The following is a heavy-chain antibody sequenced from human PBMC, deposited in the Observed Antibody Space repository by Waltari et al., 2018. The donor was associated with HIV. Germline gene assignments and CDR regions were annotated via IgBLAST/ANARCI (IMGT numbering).Heavy chain of an antibody. J-gene: IGHJ4*02. CDR3: AAAPPYVWGSLG. CDR2: IYYSGST. CDR1: GGSVSSGSYY. V-gene: IGHV4-61*01. D-gene: IGHD3-16*01. Sequence: QVQLQESGPGLVKPSETLSLTCTVSGGSVSSGSYYWSWIRQPPGKGLEWIGYIYYSGSTNYNPSLKSRVTRSVDTSKNQFSLKLSSVTAADTAVYYCAAAPPYVWGSLGWGQGTLVTVSS.